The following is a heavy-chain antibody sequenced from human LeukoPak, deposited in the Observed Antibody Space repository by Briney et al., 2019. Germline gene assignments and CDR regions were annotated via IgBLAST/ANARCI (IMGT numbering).Heavy chain of an antibody. J-gene: IGHJ4*02. D-gene: IGHD6-19*01. CDR1: GFTVSSNY. Sequence: GGSLRLSCAASGFTVSSNYMRWVRQAPGQGLEWVSAISDNSGNTYYADSVKGRFTISRDNSENTLYLQMNSLRAEDTALYYCSNGRTSSGTLQHDYWGQGTLVTVSS. CDR3: SNGRTSSGTLQHDY. CDR2: ISDNSGNT. V-gene: IGHV3-23*01.